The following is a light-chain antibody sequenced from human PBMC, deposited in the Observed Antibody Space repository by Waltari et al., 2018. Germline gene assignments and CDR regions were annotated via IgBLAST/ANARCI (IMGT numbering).Light chain of an antibody. CDR3: CSYAGSYTWV. CDR2: DVS. V-gene: IGLV2-11*01. Sequence: QPALTQPRSVSGSPGQSVTVSCTGATSDIGGFNYVSWSQQHPGKAPKLMIYDVSKRPSGVSDRFSGSKSGTTASLTISGLQAEDETDYYCCSYAGSYTWVFGGGTKLTFL. CDR1: TSDIGGFNY. J-gene: IGLJ3*02.